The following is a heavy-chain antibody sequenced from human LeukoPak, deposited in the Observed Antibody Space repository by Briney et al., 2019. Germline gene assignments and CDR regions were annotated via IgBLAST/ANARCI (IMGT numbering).Heavy chain of an antibody. D-gene: IGHD3-22*01. CDR2: ISSSSSYI. J-gene: IGHJ4*02. V-gene: IGHV3-21*01. Sequence: GGSLRLSCAASGFTFSSYSMNWVRQAPGKGLEWVSSISSSSSYIYYADSVKGRFTISRDNAKNSLYLQMNSLRAQDTAVYYCARGRLSMIVVVTPKDYWGQGTLVTVSS. CDR1: GFTFSSYS. CDR3: ARGRLSMIVVVTPKDY.